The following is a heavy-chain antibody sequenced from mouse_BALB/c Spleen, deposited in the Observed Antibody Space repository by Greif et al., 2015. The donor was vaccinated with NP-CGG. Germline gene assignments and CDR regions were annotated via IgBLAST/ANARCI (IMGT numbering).Heavy chain of an antibody. CDR2: ISSGSSTI. CDR1: GFTFSSFG. D-gene: IGHD2-3*01. V-gene: IGHV5-17*02. Sequence: EVKVVESGGGLVQPGGSRKLSCAASGFTFSSFGMHWVRQAPEKGLEWVAYISSGSSTIYYADTVKGRFTISRDNPKNTLFLQMTSPRSEDTAMYYCARSRYYDGGWFAYWGQGTLVTVSA. CDR3: ARSRYYDGGWFAY. J-gene: IGHJ3*01.